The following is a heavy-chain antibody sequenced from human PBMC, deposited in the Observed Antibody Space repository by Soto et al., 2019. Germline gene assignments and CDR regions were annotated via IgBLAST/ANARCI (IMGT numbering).Heavy chain of an antibody. CDR1: GGSISSYY. CDR2: IYYSGST. CDR3: ARAIVVVPAAIDWFDP. D-gene: IGHD2-2*01. J-gene: IGHJ5*02. Sequence: QVQLQESGPGLVKPSETLSLTCTVSGGSISSYYWSWIRQPPGKGLEWIGYIYYSGSTNYNPSLTSRVTISVDTSKNQFSLKLSSVTAADTAVYYCARAIVVVPAAIDWFDPWGQGTLVTVSS. V-gene: IGHV4-59*01.